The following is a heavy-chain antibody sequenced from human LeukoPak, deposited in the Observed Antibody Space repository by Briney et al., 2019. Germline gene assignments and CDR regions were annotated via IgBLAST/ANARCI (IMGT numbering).Heavy chain of an antibody. J-gene: IGHJ4*02. Sequence: SETLSLTCTVSGYSITTGYCWGWIRQPPGKGLEWIGTIYHSGNTFYNPSLKSRVTLSVDTSKNQFSLTLSTVTAADTAVYYCARDWFSGSYFDYWGQGTLVSVSS. CDR1: GYSITTGYC. V-gene: IGHV4-38-2*02. CDR3: ARDWFSGSYFDY. CDR2: IYHSGNT. D-gene: IGHD5-12*01.